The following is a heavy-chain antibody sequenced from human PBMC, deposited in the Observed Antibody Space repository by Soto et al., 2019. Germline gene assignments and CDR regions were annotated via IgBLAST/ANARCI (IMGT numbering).Heavy chain of an antibody. CDR1: GYPVTAYY. Sequence: QLHLVQSGAVVKKPGASVTVSCSASGYPVTAYYMHWVRQAPGRGLEWMGGINPATGAAKYTQTFQGRVTLPRDPSQSTVFSELSRPTSEDTAVCYWARGGGVGVAGSAAFDMWGQGTLVTVSS. CDR2: INPATGAA. D-gene: IGHD3-3*01. J-gene: IGHJ3*02. V-gene: IGHV1-2*02. CDR3: ARGGGVGVAGSAAFDM.